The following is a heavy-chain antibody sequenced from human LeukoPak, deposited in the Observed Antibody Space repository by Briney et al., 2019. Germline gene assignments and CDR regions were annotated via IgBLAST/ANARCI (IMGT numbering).Heavy chain of an antibody. D-gene: IGHD3-10*01. CDR1: GFNVGAYA. CDR3: AIAYESGSFYRAFAY. CDR2: IRGDSDNR. V-gene: IGHV3-43*02. Sequence: GGSLRLSCAASGFNVGAYAMYWVRQPPGKSLEWVSFIRGDSDNRYSAASVKGRFTISRDNSKNSLYLQMDSLTTEDTALYYCAIAYESGSFYRAFAYWGQGALVTVSS. J-gene: IGHJ4*02.